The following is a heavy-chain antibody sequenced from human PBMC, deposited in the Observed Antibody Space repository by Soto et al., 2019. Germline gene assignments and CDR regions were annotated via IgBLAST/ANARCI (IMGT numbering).Heavy chain of an antibody. V-gene: IGHV4-30-2*01. CDR1: CGSISSGAYS. CDR2: IYHSGST. J-gene: IGHJ4*02. D-gene: IGHD5-18*01. Sequence: LSLTGTVSCGSISSGAYSWSWILQPPGKGLEWIGYIYHSGSTYYIPSLRSRVTMDRTKNQFSLHLNSVTAGDTAVYFCAGVRYSDNWKGLIECLGQGTLFNVS. CDR3: AGVRYSDNWKGLIEC.